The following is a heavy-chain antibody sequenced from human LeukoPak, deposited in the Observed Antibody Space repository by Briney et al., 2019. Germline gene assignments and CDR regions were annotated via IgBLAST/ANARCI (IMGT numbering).Heavy chain of an antibody. CDR1: GFTFSSYA. V-gene: IGHV3-30-3*01. CDR3: ARDSYSSGWYRINDAFDI. CDR2: ISYDGSNK. Sequence: GRSLRLSCAASGFTFSSYAMHWVRQAPGKGLEWVAVISYDGSNKYYADSVKGRFTISRDNSKNTLYLQMNSLRAEDTAVYYCARDSYSSGWYRINDAFDIWGQGTMVTVSS. D-gene: IGHD6-19*01. J-gene: IGHJ3*02.